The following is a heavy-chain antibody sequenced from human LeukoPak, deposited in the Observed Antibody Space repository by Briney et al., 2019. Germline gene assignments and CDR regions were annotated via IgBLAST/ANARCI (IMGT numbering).Heavy chain of an antibody. V-gene: IGHV4-59*08. Sequence: SETLSLTCTVSGGSISSYYWSWIRQPPGKGLEWIGYIYYSGSTNYNPSLKSRVTISVDTSKNQFSLKLSSVTAADTAVYYCASLVGATEYYQHWGQGTLVTVSS. CDR3: ASLVGATEYYQH. CDR1: GGSISSYY. J-gene: IGHJ1*01. D-gene: IGHD1-26*01. CDR2: IYYSGST.